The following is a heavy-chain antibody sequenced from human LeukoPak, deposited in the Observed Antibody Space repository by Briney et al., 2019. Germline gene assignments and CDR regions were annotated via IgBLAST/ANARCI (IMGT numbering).Heavy chain of an antibody. Sequence: PGRSLRLSCAASGFTFSNYGMHWVRQAPGKGLEWVAVISYDGSNKYYADSVKGRFTISRDNSKNTLYLQMNSLRAEDTAVYYCAKDLALWFGELLRSAFDIWGQGTMVTVSS. CDR3: AKDLALWFGELLRSAFDI. V-gene: IGHV3-30*18. J-gene: IGHJ3*02. CDR1: GFTFSNYG. D-gene: IGHD3-10*01. CDR2: ISYDGSNK.